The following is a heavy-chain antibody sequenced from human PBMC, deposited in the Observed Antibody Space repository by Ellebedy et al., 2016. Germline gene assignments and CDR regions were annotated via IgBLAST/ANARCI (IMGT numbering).Heavy chain of an antibody. V-gene: IGHV3-30*18. CDR1: GFTFSSYG. CDR2: ISYDGSNK. CDR3: AKDPARWGAVAGYFDY. J-gene: IGHJ4*02. D-gene: IGHD6-19*01. Sequence: GESLKISCAASGFTFSSYGMHWVRQAPGKGLEWVAVISYDGSNKYYADSVKGRFTISRDNSKNTLYLQMNSLRAEDTAVYYCAKDPARWGAVAGYFDYWGQGTLVTVSS.